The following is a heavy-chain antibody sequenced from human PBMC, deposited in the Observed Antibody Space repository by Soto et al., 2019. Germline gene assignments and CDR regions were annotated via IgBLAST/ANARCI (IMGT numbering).Heavy chain of an antibody. CDR3: ARPSGSYDTDYDY. J-gene: IGHJ4*02. CDR1: GGCISSSSYY. V-gene: IGHV4-39*01. D-gene: IGHD1-26*01. Sequence: SETLSLTCTVSGGCISSSSYYWGWIRQPPGKGLEWIGSIYYSGSTYYNPSLKSRVTISVDTSKNQFSLKLSSVTAADTAVYYCARPSGSYDTDYDYWGQGTLVTVSS. CDR2: IYYSGST.